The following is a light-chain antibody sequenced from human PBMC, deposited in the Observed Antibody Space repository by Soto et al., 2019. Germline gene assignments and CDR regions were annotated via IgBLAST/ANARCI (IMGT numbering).Light chain of an antibody. Sequence: DIQMTQSPSSLSASVGDRVTITCQASQDISNYLNWYQQKPGKAPKLLIYDASNLETGVPSRFSGSGSGTDFTFTISSLQPEDTATYSCQQYDNLPPALTFGGGTKVEIK. J-gene: IGKJ4*01. CDR3: QQYDNLPPALT. CDR2: DAS. V-gene: IGKV1-33*01. CDR1: QDISNY.